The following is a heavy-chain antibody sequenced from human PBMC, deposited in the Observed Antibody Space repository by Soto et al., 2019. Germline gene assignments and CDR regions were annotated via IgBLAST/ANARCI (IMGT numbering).Heavy chain of an antibody. CDR2: IYHSGST. CDR1: GGSISSSNW. J-gene: IGHJ4*02. Sequence: SETLSLTCAVSGGSISSSNWWSWVRQPPGKGLEWIGEIYHSGSTNYNPSLKSRVTISVDKSKNQFSLKLSSVTAADTAVYYCARDRGGSSSWNHYFDYWGQGTLVTVSS. CDR3: ARDRGGSSSWNHYFDY. D-gene: IGHD6-13*01. V-gene: IGHV4-4*02.